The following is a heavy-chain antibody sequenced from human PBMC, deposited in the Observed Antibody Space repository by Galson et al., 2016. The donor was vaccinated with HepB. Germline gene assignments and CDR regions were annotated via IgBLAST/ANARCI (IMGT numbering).Heavy chain of an antibody. D-gene: IGHD2-15*01. J-gene: IGHJ4*02. V-gene: IGHV3-30*14. CDR2: ISYDGRDE. CDR1: GFTFSGFPFSSYA. CDR3: VRGGDSVVPAPAFDH. Sequence: SLRLSCAASGFTFSGFPFSSYAMHWVRQAPGKGLEWVAVISYDGRDEYYADSVKGRLSISRDNSKNTLFLQMSRLRADEPAVYYCVRGGDSVVPAPAFDHWGQGTLVTVSS.